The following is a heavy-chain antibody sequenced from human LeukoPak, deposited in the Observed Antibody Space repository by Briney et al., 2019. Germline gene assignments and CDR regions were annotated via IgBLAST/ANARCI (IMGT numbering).Heavy chain of an antibody. V-gene: IGHV4-61*05. CDR1: GGSISSSSYY. CDR3: ARSIAAGRVSSRYYGMDV. Sequence: SETLSLTCTVSGGSISSSSYYWGWIRQPPGKGLEWIGYIYYSGSTNYNPSLKSRVTISVDTSKNQFSLKLSSVTAADTAVYYCARSIAAGRVSSRYYGMDVWGQGTTVTVSS. J-gene: IGHJ6*02. CDR2: IYYSGST. D-gene: IGHD6-13*01.